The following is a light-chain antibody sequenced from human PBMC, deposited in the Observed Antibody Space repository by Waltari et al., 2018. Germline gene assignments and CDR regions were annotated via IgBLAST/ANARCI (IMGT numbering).Light chain of an antibody. CDR2: GAS. V-gene: IGKV3-15*01. CDR3: QQYNNWPET. Sequence: DIVMTQSPATLSVSPGERATLSCRARQSIGSNLAWYQHKPGQAPRFLIYGASTRATGIPARFSGSGSGTEFTLTISSLQSADFAVYYCQQYNNWPETFGQGTKVEIK. CDR1: QSIGSN. J-gene: IGKJ1*01.